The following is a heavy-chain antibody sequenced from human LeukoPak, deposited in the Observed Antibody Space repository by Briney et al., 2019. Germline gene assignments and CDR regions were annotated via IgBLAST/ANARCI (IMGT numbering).Heavy chain of an antibody. CDR1: GYTFTGYY. CDR3: ARSLGRNSYSGSYYGH. D-gene: IGHD1-26*01. V-gene: IGHV1-2*06. J-gene: IGHJ4*02. CDR2: INPNSGGT. Sequence: ASVKVSCKASGYTFTGYYMHWVRQAPGQGLEWMGRINPNSGGTNYAQKFQGRVTMTRDTSISTAYMELSRLRSDDTAVYYCARSLGRNSYSGSYYGHWGQGTLVTVSS.